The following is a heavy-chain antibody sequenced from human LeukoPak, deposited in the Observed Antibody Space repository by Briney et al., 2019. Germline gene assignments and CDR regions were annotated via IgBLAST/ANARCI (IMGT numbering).Heavy chain of an antibody. CDR3: ARDHGYSYGYFDY. CDR1: GFTFSSYS. J-gene: IGHJ4*02. V-gene: IGHV3-21*01. CDR2: ISSSSSYI. D-gene: IGHD5-18*01. Sequence: GGSLRLSCAASGFTFSSYSMNWVRQAPGKGLGWVSSISSSSSYIYYADSVKGRFTISRDNAKNSLYLQMNSLRAEDTAVYYCARDHGYSYGYFDYWGQGTLVTVSS.